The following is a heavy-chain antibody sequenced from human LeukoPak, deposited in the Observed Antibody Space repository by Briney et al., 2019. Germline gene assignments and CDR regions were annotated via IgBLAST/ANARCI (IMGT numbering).Heavy chain of an antibody. D-gene: IGHD1-26*01. J-gene: IGHJ5*02. CDR3: ARGSTGELLRSFDP. CDR1: GGSFSGYY. CDR2: IYYSGST. V-gene: IGHV4-34*01. Sequence: SETLSLTCAVYGGSFSGYYWSWIRQPPGKGLEWIGSIYYSGSTYYNPSLKSRVTISVDTSKNQFSLKLSSVTAADTAVYYCARGSTGELLRSFDPWGQGTLVTVSS.